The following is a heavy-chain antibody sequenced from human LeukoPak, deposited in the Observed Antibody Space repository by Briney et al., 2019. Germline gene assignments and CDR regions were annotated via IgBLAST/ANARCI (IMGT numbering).Heavy chain of an antibody. CDR3: ARPIASRPFDAFDI. D-gene: IGHD6-6*01. J-gene: IGHJ3*02. CDR1: GYTFTGYY. Sequence: ASVKVSCKASGYTFTGYYLHWVRQAPGQGLEWMGRINPHGGGTNYAQKFQGRVTMTRDTSISTAYMELSRLRSDDTAVYYCARPIASRPFDAFDIWGQGTMVTVSS. CDR2: INPHGGGT. V-gene: IGHV1-2*06.